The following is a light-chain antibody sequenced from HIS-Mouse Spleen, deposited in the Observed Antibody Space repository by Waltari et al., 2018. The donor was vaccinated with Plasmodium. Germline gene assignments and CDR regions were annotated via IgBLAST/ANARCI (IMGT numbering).Light chain of an antibody. CDR2: EDS. CDR3: YSTDSSGNHRV. V-gene: IGLV3-10*01. Sequence: SYELTQPPSVSVSPGQTARITCSGDALPKKYAYWYQQKSGQAPVLVIYEDSKRPSGIPERCAGASCGRMATLTISGAQVEDEADYYGYSTDSSGNHRVFGGGTKLTVL. CDR1: ALPKKY. J-gene: IGLJ3*02.